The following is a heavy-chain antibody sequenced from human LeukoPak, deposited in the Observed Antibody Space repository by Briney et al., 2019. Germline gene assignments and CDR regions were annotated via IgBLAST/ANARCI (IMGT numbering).Heavy chain of an antibody. D-gene: IGHD1-26*01. CDR1: GGSFSGYY. CDR2: LNHSGST. CDR3: ARGRVGAPHYYYYGMDV. V-gene: IGHV4-34*01. Sequence: SETLSLTCAVYGGSFSGYYWSWIRQPPGKGLEWIRELNHSGSTNYNPSLKSRVTISVDTSKNQFSLKLSSVTAADTAVYYCARGRVGAPHYYYYGMDVWGRGTRVSVSS. J-gene: IGHJ6*02.